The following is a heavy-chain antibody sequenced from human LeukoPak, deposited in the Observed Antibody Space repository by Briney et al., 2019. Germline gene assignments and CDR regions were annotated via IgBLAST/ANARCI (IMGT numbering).Heavy chain of an antibody. CDR3: ARDVPSTGSYQGPFDY. J-gene: IGHJ4*02. Sequence: PSETLSLTCTVSGDSISSYYWSWIRQPPGKGLEWIGYIYYSGSTKYNPSLKSRVTISVDTSKNQFSLKLNSVTAADTAVYYCARDVPSTGSYQGPFDYWGQGTLVTVSS. V-gene: IGHV4-59*12. CDR2: IYYSGST. D-gene: IGHD1-26*01. CDR1: GDSISSYY.